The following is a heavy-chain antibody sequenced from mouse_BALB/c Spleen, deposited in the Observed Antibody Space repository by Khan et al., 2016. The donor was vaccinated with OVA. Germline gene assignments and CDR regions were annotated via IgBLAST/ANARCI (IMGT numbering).Heavy chain of an antibody. CDR3: ARSGYDYFAY. V-gene: IGHV1-80*01. CDR2: IYPGDGDT. J-gene: IGHJ3*01. CDR1: GYAFSNYW. Sequence: QVQLQQSGAELVRPGSSVKISCKASGYAFSNYWMNWVKQRPGQGLEWIGQIYPGDGDTSFNGKFRGKATLTAVKSSSTAYMPLSSLTSEDSAVYFCARSGYDYFAYWGQGTLVTVSA. D-gene: IGHD2-14*01.